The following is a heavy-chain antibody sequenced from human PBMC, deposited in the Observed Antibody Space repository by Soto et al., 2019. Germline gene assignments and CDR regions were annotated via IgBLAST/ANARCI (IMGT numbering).Heavy chain of an antibody. V-gene: IGHV1-46*01. CDR2: INPSGGST. Sequence: ASVKVSCKASGYTFTSYGISWVRQAPGQGLEWMGIINPSGGSTSYAQKFQGRVTMTRDTSTSTAYMELSSLRSEDTAVYYCARDGYYYDSRGYYLDYWGQGTLVTVSS. CDR3: ARDGYYYDSRGYYLDY. CDR1: GYTFTSYG. J-gene: IGHJ4*02. D-gene: IGHD3-22*01.